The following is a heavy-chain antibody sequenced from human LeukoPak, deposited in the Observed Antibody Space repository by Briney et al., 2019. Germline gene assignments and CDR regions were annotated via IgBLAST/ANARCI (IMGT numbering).Heavy chain of an antibody. V-gene: IGHV1-2*02. J-gene: IGHJ1*01. CDR2: INPNSGGT. Sequence: ASVKVSCKASGYTFTGYYMHWVRQAPGQGLEWMGWINPNSGGTNYAQKFQGRVAMTRDTSISTAYMELSRLRSDDTAVYYCARGVSSWYGDFQHWGQGTLVTVSS. D-gene: IGHD6-13*01. CDR3: ARGVSSWYGDFQH. CDR1: GYTFTGYY.